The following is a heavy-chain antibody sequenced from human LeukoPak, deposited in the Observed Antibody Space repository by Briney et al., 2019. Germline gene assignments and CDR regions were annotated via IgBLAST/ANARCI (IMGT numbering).Heavy chain of an antibody. CDR3: ARDFGRYFFDY. CDR1: GFTFSSYE. Sequence: GGSLRLSCAASGFTFSSYEMNWARQAPGEGLEWVSYISRRSTAIYYADSVKGRFTISRDNAKNSLYLQMNSLRAEDTAVYYCARDFGRYFFDYWGQGTLVTVSS. CDR2: ISRRSTAI. V-gene: IGHV3-48*03. D-gene: IGHD3-10*01. J-gene: IGHJ4*02.